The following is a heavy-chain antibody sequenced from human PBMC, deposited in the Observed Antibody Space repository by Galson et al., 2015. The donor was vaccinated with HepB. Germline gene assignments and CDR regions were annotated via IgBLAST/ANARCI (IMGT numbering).Heavy chain of an antibody. D-gene: IGHD3-22*01. CDR3: ARDWSYYYDSSGYWVY. J-gene: IGHJ4*02. CDR2: ISSSGSTI. CDR1: GFTFSDYY. Sequence: SLRLSCAASGFTFSDYYMSWIRQAPGKGLEWVSYISSSGSTIYYADSVKGRFTISRDNAKNSLYLQMNSLRAEDTAVYYCARDWSYYYDSSGYWVYWGQGTLVTVSS. V-gene: IGHV3-11*01.